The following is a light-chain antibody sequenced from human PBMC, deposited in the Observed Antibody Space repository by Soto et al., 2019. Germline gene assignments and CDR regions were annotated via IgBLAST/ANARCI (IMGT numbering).Light chain of an antibody. Sequence: SSELTQPPSVSVSPGQTASITCSGDELGDKFACWYQQKPGQSPILIIYQDNKRPSGIPGRFSGSNSGNTATLTISGTQAMDEADYYCQAWDSSTVVFGGGTKLTVL. J-gene: IGLJ2*01. CDR3: QAWDSSTVV. CDR1: ELGDKF. V-gene: IGLV3-1*01. CDR2: QDN.